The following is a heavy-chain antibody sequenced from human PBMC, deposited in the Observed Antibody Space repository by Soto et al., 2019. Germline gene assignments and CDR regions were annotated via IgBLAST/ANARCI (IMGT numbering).Heavy chain of an antibody. Sequence: QVQLQESGPGLVKPSETLSLTCTVSGGSISSYYWSWIRQPPGKGLEWIGYIYYSGSTTYNPSLKSRVTISVDTSKNRFALSLSSVTAADTAVYYCARVWGGAFDFWGQGTMVTVSS. V-gene: IGHV4-59*01. CDR2: IYYSGST. CDR1: GGSISSYY. J-gene: IGHJ3*01. D-gene: IGHD3-10*01. CDR3: ARVWGGAFDF.